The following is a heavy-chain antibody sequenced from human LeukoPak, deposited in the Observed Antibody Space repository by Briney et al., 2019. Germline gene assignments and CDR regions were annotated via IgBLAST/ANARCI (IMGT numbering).Heavy chain of an antibody. CDR1: GGTFSSYA. J-gene: IGHJ4*02. CDR2: VIPILGIA. D-gene: IGHD3-10*01. V-gene: IGHV1-69*04. Sequence: SVKVSCKASGGTFSSYAISWVRQAPGQGLEWMGRVIPILGIANYAQKFQGRVTITADKSTSTAYMELSSLRSEDTAVYYCAGTPTNGSGSYYNPFTFYFDYWGRGTLVTVSS. CDR3: AGTPTNGSGSYYNPFTFYFDY.